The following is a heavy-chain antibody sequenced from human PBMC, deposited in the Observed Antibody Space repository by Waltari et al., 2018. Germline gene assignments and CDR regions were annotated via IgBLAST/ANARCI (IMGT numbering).Heavy chain of an antibody. CDR2: INPNSGDI. CDR3: ARDLIAYSGYGGFDY. J-gene: IGHJ4*02. Sequence: QVQLVQSGAEVKKPGASMKVSCKASGYTFTGHSIHWVRQAPGQGLEWMVRINPNSGDIHYAQKFQGRVTMTRDTSISTAYMELSRLRSDDTALYYCARDLIAYSGYGGFDYWGQGTLVTVSS. D-gene: IGHD5-12*01. V-gene: IGHV1-2*06. CDR1: GYTFTGHS.